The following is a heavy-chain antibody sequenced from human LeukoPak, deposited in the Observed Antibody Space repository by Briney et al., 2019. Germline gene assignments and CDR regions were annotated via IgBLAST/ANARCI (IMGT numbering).Heavy chain of an antibody. D-gene: IGHD3-3*01. CDR3: ARLPSGYYVDY. CDR2: IYYSGST. Sequence: SETLSLTCTVSGGSISSSSYYWGWLRQPPGKGLEWIGSIYYSGSTYYNPSLKSRVTISVDTSKNQFSLKLSSVTAADTAVYYCARLPSGYYVDYWGQGTLVTVSS. CDR1: GGSISSSSYY. V-gene: IGHV4-39*01. J-gene: IGHJ4*02.